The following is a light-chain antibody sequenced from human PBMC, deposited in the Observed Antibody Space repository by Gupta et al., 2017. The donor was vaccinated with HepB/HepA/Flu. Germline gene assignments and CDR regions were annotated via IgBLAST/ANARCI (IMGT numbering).Light chain of an antibody. CDR3: QQFDAYFFN. CDR1: QGISTY. J-gene: IGKJ3*01. Sequence: DMQLTQSPSFLSASIGDRVTMTFLASQGISTYLASYQQNPGSDPKLLTYAPSTLQSGVQPRFSGTASRTDFTLTITSLEPEEAATYCCQQFDAYFFNFGPGTKVDIK. CDR2: APS. V-gene: IGKV1-9*01.